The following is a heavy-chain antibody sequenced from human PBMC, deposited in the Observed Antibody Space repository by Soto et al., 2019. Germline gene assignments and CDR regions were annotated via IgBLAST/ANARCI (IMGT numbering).Heavy chain of an antibody. CDR2: INTDGSST. CDR3: ARRGSGVTRGLHY. D-gene: IGHD2-15*01. V-gene: IGHV3-74*01. J-gene: IGHJ4*02. CDR1: GFTFSSYW. Sequence: EVQLVESGGGLVQPGGSLRLSCAASGFTFSSYWMHWVRQAPGKGLVWISRINTDGSSTSYVDSVQGRFTISRENGKNTLLLQMNSLRGEDTAVYYCARRGSGVTRGLHYWGQGTLVTVSS.